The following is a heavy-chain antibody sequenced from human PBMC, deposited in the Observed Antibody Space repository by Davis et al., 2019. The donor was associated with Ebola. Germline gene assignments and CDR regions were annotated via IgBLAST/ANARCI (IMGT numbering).Heavy chain of an antibody. CDR2: INSDGSYT. CDR1: GFTFSSDW. J-gene: IGHJ4*02. V-gene: IGHV3-74*01. Sequence: ESLKISCAASGFTFSSDWMHSVRQAPGKGLLWVSSINSDGSYTTYADCVKGRFTISRDNAKNMLYLQMNSLRAEDTAAYYCATSKYRDFHWGQGTLITVSS. CDR3: ATSKYRDFH. D-gene: IGHD4-17*01.